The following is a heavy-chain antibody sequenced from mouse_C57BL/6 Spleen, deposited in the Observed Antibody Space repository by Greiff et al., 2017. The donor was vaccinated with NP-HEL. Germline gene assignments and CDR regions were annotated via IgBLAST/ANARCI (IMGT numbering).Heavy chain of an antibody. D-gene: IGHD2-4*01. CDR2: IYPGDGDT. V-gene: IGHV1-80*01. CDR1: GYAFSSYW. Sequence: QVQLQQSGAELVKPGASVKISCKASGYAFSSYWMNWVKQRPGKGLEWIGQIYPGDGDTNYNGKFKGKATLTADKSSSTAYMQLSSLTSEDSAVYFCARRSYDYYFDYWGQGTTLTVSS. J-gene: IGHJ2*01. CDR3: ARRSYDYYFDY.